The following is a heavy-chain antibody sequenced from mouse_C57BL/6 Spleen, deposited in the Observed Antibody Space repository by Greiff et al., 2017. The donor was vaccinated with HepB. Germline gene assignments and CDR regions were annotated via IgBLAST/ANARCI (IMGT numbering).Heavy chain of an antibody. Sequence: QVQLQQSGPELVKPGASVKISCKASGYAFSSSWMNWVKQRPGKGLEWIGRIYPGDGDTNYNGKFKGKATLTADKSFSTAYMQLSSLTSEDSAVYFCARLYGSREAMDYWGQGTSVTVSS. CDR1: GYAFSSSW. CDR3: ARLYGSREAMDY. D-gene: IGHD1-1*01. J-gene: IGHJ4*01. CDR2: IYPGDGDT. V-gene: IGHV1-82*01.